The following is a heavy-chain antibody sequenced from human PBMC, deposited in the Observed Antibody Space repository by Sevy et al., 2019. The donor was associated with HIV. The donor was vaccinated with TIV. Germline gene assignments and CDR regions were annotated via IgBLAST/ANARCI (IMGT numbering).Heavy chain of an antibody. J-gene: IGHJ2*01. CDR2: ISSSGSTI. D-gene: IGHD3-22*01. CDR3: ARVDYDSSGSHWYFDL. V-gene: IGHV3-11*01. CDR1: GFTFSDYY. Sequence: GGSLRLSCAASGFTFSDYYMSWIRQAPGKGLEWVSYISSSGSTIYYANSVKGRFTISRDNAKNSLYLQMNSLRAEDTAVYYCARVDYDSSGSHWYFDLWGRGTLVTVSS.